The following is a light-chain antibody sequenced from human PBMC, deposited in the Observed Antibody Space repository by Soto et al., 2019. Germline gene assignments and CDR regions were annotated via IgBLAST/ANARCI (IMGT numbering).Light chain of an antibody. CDR1: SGSIASNF. V-gene: IGLV6-57*01. CDR3: QSYDSSNPWV. CDR2: EDT. J-gene: IGLJ3*02. Sequence: NFMLTQPHSVSASPGKTVTISCTRSSGSIASNFVQWYQQRPGSSPTTVIYEDTQRPSGVPDRFSGSIDSSSNSASLTISGLKTEDEADYYCQSYDSSNPWVFGGGTKVTVL.